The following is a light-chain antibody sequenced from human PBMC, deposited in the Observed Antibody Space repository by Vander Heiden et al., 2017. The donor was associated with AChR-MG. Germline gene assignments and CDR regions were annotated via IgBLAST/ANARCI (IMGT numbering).Light chain of an antibody. Sequence: QSVLTQPPSVSGTLGQSVTISCSGSSSNLGSSPVNWYQHLPGMAPVLLIHTNNQWPSGVPDRFSGSKSGIAASLAISALQPEDEAVYYCSTWDHSLNIVVFGRGTKLIVV. CDR1: SSNLGSSP. CDR2: TNN. CDR3: STWDHSLNIVV. J-gene: IGLJ2*01. V-gene: IGLV1-44*01.